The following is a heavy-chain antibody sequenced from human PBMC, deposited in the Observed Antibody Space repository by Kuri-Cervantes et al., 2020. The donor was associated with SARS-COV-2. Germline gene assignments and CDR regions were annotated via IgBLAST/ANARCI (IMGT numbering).Heavy chain of an antibody. CDR1: GGSISSGDYY. J-gene: IGHJ3*02. CDR3: ARDSGYDILTGSPGAFDI. V-gene: IGHV4-30-4*02. CDR2: IYYSGST. D-gene: IGHD3-9*01. Sequence: SETLSLTCTVSGGSISSGDYYWSWIRQPPGKGLEWIGYIYYSGSTYYNPSLKSRVTISVDTSKNQFSLKLSSVTAADTAVYYCARDSGYDILTGSPGAFDIWGQGTMVTVSS.